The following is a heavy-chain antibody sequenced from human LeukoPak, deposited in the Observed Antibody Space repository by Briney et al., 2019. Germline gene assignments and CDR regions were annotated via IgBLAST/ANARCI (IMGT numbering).Heavy chain of an antibody. J-gene: IGHJ4*02. V-gene: IGHV4-38-2*02. Sequence: PSETLSLTCTVSDYSISSGYYWGWIRQPPGKGLEWIGSIYQSGSTYYNPSLKSRVTISVDTSMNQFSLKLSSVTAADTAVYYCARGDYYFDYWGQGTLVTVSS. CDR3: ARGDYYFDY. CDR1: DYSISSGYY. CDR2: IYQSGST.